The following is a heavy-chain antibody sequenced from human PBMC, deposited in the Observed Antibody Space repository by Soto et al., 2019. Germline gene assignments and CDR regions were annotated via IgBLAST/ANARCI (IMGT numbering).Heavy chain of an antibody. J-gene: IGHJ6*02. CDR1: GFTFSSYG. CDR2: ISFDGSNK. Sequence: QVQLVESGGGVVQPGRSLRLSCAASGFTFSSYGMHWVRQAPGKGLEWVTVISFDGSNKYYADSVKGRFTISRDISNNTLYLQMDSLRTADTAVDYCATDLGYYVSARCSHGMDVWGQGTAVTVSS. V-gene: IGHV3-30*03. D-gene: IGHD3-10*01. CDR3: ATDLGYYVSARCSHGMDV.